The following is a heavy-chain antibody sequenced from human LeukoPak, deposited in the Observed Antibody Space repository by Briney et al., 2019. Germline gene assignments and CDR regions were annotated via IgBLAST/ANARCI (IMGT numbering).Heavy chain of an antibody. Sequence: PGGSLRLSCAASGFTFSSYAMSWVRQAPGKGLELVSAISGSGGSTYYADSVKGRFTISRDNSKNTLYLQMNSLRAEDTAVYYCAKDGAKVTAIRDAFDIWGQGTMVTVSS. CDR3: AKDGAKVTAIRDAFDI. J-gene: IGHJ3*02. CDR1: GFTFSSYA. V-gene: IGHV3-23*01. CDR2: ISGSGGST. D-gene: IGHD2-21*02.